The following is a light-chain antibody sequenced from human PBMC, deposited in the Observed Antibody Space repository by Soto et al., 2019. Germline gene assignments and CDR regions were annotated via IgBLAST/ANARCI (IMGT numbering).Light chain of an antibody. J-gene: IGKJ1*01. Sequence: EIVMTQSPATLSVSPGERAILSCRASQSISINLAWYQQKPGQAPRLLIYAASNRATGVPARFSGSGSGTEFSLTISSLQPEDFATYYCQHYDSYSGTFGQGTKVDIK. CDR2: AAS. CDR3: QHYDSYSGT. V-gene: IGKV3-15*01. CDR1: QSISIN.